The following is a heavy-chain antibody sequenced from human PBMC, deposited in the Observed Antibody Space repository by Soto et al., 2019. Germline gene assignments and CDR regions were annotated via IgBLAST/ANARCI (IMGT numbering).Heavy chain of an antibody. Sequence: GGSLRLSCAASGFTFSSYAMHWVRQAPGKGLEWVAVISYDGSNKYYADSVKGRFTISRDNSKNTLYLQMNSLRAEDTAVYYCARDYCSSTSCYTHWFDPWGQGTLVTVSS. CDR1: GFTFSSYA. J-gene: IGHJ5*02. CDR3: ARDYCSSTSCYTHWFDP. CDR2: ISYDGSNK. V-gene: IGHV3-30-3*01. D-gene: IGHD2-2*02.